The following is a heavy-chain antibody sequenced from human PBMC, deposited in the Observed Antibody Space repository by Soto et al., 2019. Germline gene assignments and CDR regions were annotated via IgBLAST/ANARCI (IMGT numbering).Heavy chain of an antibody. D-gene: IGHD2-2*01. CDR3: ARVSSTSCYVDY. V-gene: IGHV1-3*01. CDR2: INAGNGNT. J-gene: IGHJ4*02. Sequence: ASVKVSCKDSGYTFTSYAMHWVRQAPGQRLEWMGWINAGNGNTKYSQKFQGRVTITRDTSASTAYMELSSLRSEDTAVYYCARVSSTSCYVDYWGQGTLVTVSS. CDR1: GYTFTSYA.